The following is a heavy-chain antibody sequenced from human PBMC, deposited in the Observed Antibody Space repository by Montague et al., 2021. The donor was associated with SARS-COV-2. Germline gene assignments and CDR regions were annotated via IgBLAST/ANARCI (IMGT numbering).Heavy chain of an antibody. J-gene: IGHJ6*02. V-gene: IGHV4-31*03. D-gene: IGHD6-19*01. CDR3: ARESSGCFFRRCSRYGMDV. Sequence: TLSLTCTVSGGSISSGGYYWSWIRQHPGKGLEWIGYIYYSGSTYYNPSLKSRVTISVDTSKNQFSLKLSSVTAADTAVYYCARESSGCFFRRCSRYGMDVWGQGNTVTVSS. CDR2: IYYSGST. CDR1: GGSISSGGYY.